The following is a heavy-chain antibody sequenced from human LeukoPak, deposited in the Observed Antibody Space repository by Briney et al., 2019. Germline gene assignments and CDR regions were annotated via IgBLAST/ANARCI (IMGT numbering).Heavy chain of an antibody. CDR3: ARRSNYGYYYYMDV. Sequence: GGSLRLSCAVSGFTFSSYSMHWVRQAPGKGLEWVSSISSSSSYIYYADSVKGRFTISRNNAKNSLYLQMNSLRAEDTAVYYCARRSNYGYYYYMDVWGKGTTVTVSS. V-gene: IGHV3-21*01. D-gene: IGHD4-11*01. J-gene: IGHJ6*03. CDR1: GFTFSSYS. CDR2: ISSSSSYI.